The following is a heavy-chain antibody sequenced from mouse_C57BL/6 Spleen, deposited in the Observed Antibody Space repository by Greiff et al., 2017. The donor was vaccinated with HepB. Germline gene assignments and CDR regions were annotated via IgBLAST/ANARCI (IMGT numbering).Heavy chain of an antibody. V-gene: IGHV1-81*01. CDR2: IYPRSGNT. CDR3: ARRGLITTTHYFDY. CDR1: GYTFTSYG. Sequence: VKLQESGAELARPGASVKLSCKASGYTFTSYGISWVKQRTGQGLEWIGEIYPRSGNTYYNEKFKGKATLTADKSSSTAYMELRSLTSEDSAFYFWARRGLITTTHYFDYWGQGTTLTVSS. J-gene: IGHJ2*01. D-gene: IGHD1-1*01.